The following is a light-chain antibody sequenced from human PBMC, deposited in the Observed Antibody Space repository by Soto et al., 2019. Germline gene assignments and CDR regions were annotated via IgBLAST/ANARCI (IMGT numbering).Light chain of an antibody. CDR3: QSYDSSLSGNYV. CDR2: GNT. J-gene: IGLJ1*01. Sequence: QSVLTQPPSVSGAPGQRVTISCTGSSSDIGAGFDVHWYQHLPGTAPKLLIYGNTNRPSGVPDRFSGSKSGTSASLAITGLQAEDEAEYYCQSYDSSLSGNYVFGTGTTVTVL. CDR1: SSDIGAGFD. V-gene: IGLV1-40*01.